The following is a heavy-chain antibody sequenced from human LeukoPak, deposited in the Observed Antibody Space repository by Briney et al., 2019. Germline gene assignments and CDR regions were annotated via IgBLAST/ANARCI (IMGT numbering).Heavy chain of an antibody. D-gene: IGHD5-18*01. CDR1: GGSFSGYY. CDR2: INHSGST. Sequence: PSETLSLTCAVYGGSFSGYYWSWTRQPPGKGLEWIGEINHSGSTNYNPSLKSRVTISVDTSKNQFSLKLSSVTAADTAVYYCARGNPHSSGYSYVDYWGQGTLVTVSS. CDR3: ARGNPHSSGYSYVDY. J-gene: IGHJ4*02. V-gene: IGHV4-34*01.